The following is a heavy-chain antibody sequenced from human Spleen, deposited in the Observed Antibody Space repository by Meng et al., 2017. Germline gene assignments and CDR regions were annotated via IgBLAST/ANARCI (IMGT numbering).Heavy chain of an antibody. V-gene: IGHV3-15*01. CDR2: IKSNTDGGTA. CDR3: TWDDKDVSDY. CDR1: GFYFSNAW. J-gene: IGHJ4*02. Sequence: GESLKISCAAPGFYFSNAWMSWVRQAPGKGLEWVGRIKSNTDGGTAEYAAPVTGRFTMSRDDSKSTLYLQMSGLRIDDTGVYYYTWDDKDVSDYWGQGTRVTVSS. D-gene: IGHD3-9*01.